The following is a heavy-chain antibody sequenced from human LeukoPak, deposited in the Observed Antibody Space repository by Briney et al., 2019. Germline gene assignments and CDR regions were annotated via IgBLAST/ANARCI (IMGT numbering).Heavy chain of an antibody. J-gene: IGHJ4*02. CDR1: GFTVSDYS. Sequence: GGTLRLSCAASGFTVSDYSMSWVRQAPGKGLEWVSAISGSGSYTDYADSVKGRFTISKDNSKNTLYMRMSSLRAEDTAVYYCAKRRYDSSGHFDSWGQGTLVTVSS. CDR3: AKRRYDSSGHFDS. CDR2: ISGSGSYT. D-gene: IGHD3-22*01. V-gene: IGHV3-23*01.